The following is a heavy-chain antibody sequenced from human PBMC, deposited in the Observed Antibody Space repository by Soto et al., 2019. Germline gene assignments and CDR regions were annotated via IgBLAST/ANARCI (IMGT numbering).Heavy chain of an antibody. D-gene: IGHD2-21*02. CDR1: EFTFSSYA. Sequence: EVQLLESGGGLVQPGGSLRLSCAASEFTFSSYAMSWVRQAPGKGLGWVSAIGSSGVTAYYADSVKGRFTIARDNSRNTLYLHMTSLRAVDTDVYDGAKLVTDGGSVSWGQGTLVVVSS. V-gene: IGHV3-23*01. J-gene: IGHJ5*02. CDR3: AKLVTDGGSVS. CDR2: IGSSGVTA.